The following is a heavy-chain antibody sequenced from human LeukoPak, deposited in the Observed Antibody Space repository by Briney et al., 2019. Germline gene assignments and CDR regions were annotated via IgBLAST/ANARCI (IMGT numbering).Heavy chain of an antibody. Sequence: GGSLRLSCAASGFTFSSYVMSWVRQVPGKGLEWVSGISGPGRTTYYADYVKGRFTISRDNSKNTLYLQMNSMRAEDTAVYYCARGGGIVPLWIDYWGQGTLVTVSS. V-gene: IGHV3-23*01. J-gene: IGHJ4*02. D-gene: IGHD2-2*01. CDR3: ARGGGIVPLWIDY. CDR1: GFTFSSYV. CDR2: ISGPGRTT.